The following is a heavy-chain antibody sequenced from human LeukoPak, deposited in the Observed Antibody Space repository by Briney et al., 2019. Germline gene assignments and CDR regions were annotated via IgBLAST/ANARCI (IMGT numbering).Heavy chain of an antibody. D-gene: IGHD4-17*01. Sequence: GGSLRLSCAASGFTFSSYWMSWVRQAPGKGLEWVANIKQDGSEKYYVDSVKGRFTISRDNAKNSLYLQMNSLRAEDTAVYYCARVYTDNGDYRDAFDIWGQETMVTVSS. CDR3: ARVYTDNGDYRDAFDI. CDR1: GFTFSSYW. CDR2: IKQDGSEK. V-gene: IGHV3-7*01. J-gene: IGHJ3*02.